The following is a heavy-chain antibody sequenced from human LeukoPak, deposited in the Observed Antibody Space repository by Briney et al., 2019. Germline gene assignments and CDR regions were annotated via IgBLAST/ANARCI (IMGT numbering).Heavy chain of an antibody. Sequence: PGASLRLSCAASGFAFSNQAMGWVRQASGKGLEWVSAISDSGGSRYYADSVKGRFTISRDNSKNTLFLQMNSLRAEDTAVYYCAKGPLGQQLAEYFQHWGQGTLVTVSS. CDR3: AKGPLGQQLAEYFQH. V-gene: IGHV3-23*01. D-gene: IGHD6-13*01. CDR1: GFAFSNQA. CDR2: ISDSGGSR. J-gene: IGHJ1*01.